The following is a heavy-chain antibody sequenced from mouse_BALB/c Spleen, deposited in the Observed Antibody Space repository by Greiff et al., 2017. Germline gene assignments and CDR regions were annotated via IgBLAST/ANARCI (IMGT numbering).Heavy chain of an antibody. J-gene: IGHJ1*01. D-gene: IGHD2-1*01. Sequence: ESGPGLVAPSQSLSITCTVSGFSLTGYGVNWVRQPPGKGLEWLGMIWGDGSTDYNSALKSRLSISKDNSKSQVFLKMNSLQTDDTARYYCARGGNYGNYRYWYFDVWGEGTTVTVSS. CDR3: ARGGNYGNYRYWYFDV. V-gene: IGHV2-6-7*01. CDR1: GFSLTGYG. CDR2: IWGDGST.